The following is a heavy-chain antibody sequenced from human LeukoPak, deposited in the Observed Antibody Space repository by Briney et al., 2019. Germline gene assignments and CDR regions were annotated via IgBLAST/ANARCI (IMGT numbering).Heavy chain of an antibody. D-gene: IGHD5-24*01. CDR1: GFTFSNFY. J-gene: IGHJ4*02. Sequence: GGSLRLSCAASGFTFSNFYMNWIRQAPGKGLEGVSYISGSGHTIYYADSVKGRFTISRDNSKKSLYLQMNSLRVEDTAVYFCAKGHGKATISSDYWGQGTLVTVSS. V-gene: IGHV3-11*04. CDR3: AKGHGKATISSDY. CDR2: ISGSGHTI.